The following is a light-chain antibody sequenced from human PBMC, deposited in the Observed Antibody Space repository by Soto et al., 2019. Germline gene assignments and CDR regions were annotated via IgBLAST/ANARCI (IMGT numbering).Light chain of an antibody. CDR3: SSYTSISTAV. J-gene: IGLJ7*01. V-gene: IGLV2-14*01. CDR1: GSDVGGYNY. Sequence: QSALTQPASVSGSPGQSITISCTGTGSDVGGYNYVSWYQQHPGKAPKLMIYEVSNRPSGVSNRFSGSKSGNTASLTISGLQTEDEAEYYCSSYTSISTAVSGGGTQLTVL. CDR2: EVS.